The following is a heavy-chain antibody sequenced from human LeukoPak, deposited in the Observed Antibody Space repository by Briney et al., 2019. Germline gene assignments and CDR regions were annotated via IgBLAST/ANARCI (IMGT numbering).Heavy chain of an antibody. J-gene: IGHJ5*02. CDR1: GYSFTSYW. CDR2: IYPGDSDT. CDR3: ARLQYYGSGSLGGFGP. V-gene: IGHV5-51*01. D-gene: IGHD3-10*01. Sequence: GESLKISCKGSGYSFTSYWIGWVRQMPGKGLEWMGIIYPGDSDTRYSPSFQGQVTISADKSISTAYLQWSSLKASDTAMYYGARLQYYGSGSLGGFGPWGQGTLVTVSS.